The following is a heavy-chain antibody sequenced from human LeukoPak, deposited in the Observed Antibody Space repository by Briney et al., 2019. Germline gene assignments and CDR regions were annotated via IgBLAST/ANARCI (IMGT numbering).Heavy chain of an antibody. J-gene: IGHJ5*02. CDR3: ARSDWFDP. CDR2: IKDDGSSA. Sequence: PGGSLRLSCAASGITFGGRWMHWVRQAPGQGPVWVSRIKDDGSSATYADSVKGRFTISRDNAKNTLYLQMNSLRVEDTAVYYCARSDWFDPWGQGTLVSVSS. CDR1: GITFGGRW. V-gene: IGHV3-74*01.